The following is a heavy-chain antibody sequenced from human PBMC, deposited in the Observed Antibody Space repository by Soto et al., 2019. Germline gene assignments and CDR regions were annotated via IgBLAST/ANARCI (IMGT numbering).Heavy chain of an antibody. Sequence: QVQLQESGPGLVKPSGTLSLTCAVSGGSIGSNNWWSWVRQPPGKGLEWIGEIFHSGSTYYNPSLRTRVTTSVDKSKNQFSLKLSSVAAADTAVYYCARVYTGSYSDYWGQGTLVTVSS. J-gene: IGHJ4*02. CDR2: IFHSGST. CDR3: ARVYTGSYSDY. D-gene: IGHD1-26*01. CDR1: GGSIGSNNW. V-gene: IGHV4-4*02.